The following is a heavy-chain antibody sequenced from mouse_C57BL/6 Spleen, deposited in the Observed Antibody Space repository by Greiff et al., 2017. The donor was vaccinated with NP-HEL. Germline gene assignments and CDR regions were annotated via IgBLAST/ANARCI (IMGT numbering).Heavy chain of an antibody. CDR3: ARYDGYYENYAMDY. D-gene: IGHD2-3*01. CDR1: GYAFTNYL. Sequence: VKLMESGAELVRPGTSVKVSCKASGYAFTNYLIEWVKQRPGQGLEWIGVINPGSGGTNYNEKFKGKATLTADKSSSTAYMQLSSLTSEDSAVYFCARYDGYYENYAMDYWGQGTSVTVSS. J-gene: IGHJ4*01. CDR2: INPGSGGT. V-gene: IGHV1-54*01.